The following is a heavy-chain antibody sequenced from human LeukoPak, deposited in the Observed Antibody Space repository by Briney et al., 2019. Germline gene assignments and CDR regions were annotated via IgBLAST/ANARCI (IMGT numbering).Heavy chain of an antibody. Sequence: GGSLRLSCAASGFTFSSYWMSWVRQAPGKGLEWVANIKQDGSEKYYVGSLKGRFTISRDNAKNSLFLQMNSLRAEDTAVYYCARGFSASAYYFDYWGQGTLVTVSS. CDR3: ARGFSASAYYFDY. J-gene: IGHJ4*02. CDR1: GFTFSSYW. V-gene: IGHV3-7*01. CDR2: IKQDGSEK. D-gene: IGHD1-26*01.